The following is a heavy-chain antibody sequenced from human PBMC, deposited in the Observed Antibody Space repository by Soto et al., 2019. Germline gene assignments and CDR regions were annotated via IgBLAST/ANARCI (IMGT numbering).Heavy chain of an antibody. V-gene: IGHV3-21*01. Sequence: EGSLRLSCAASGFTFSSYSMNWVRQAPGKGLEWVSSISSSSSYIYYADSVKGRFTISRDNAKNSLYLQMNSLRAEDTAVYYCARGSSLSWFDPWGQGTLVTVSS. CDR3: ARGSSLSWFDP. CDR2: ISSSSSYI. CDR1: GFTFSSYS. J-gene: IGHJ5*02. D-gene: IGHD6-19*01.